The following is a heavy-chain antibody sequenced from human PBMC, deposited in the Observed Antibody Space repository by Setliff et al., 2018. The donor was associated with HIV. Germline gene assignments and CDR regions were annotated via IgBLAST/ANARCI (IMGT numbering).Heavy chain of an antibody. J-gene: IGHJ4*02. CDR3: ARMASSGWYPFDY. D-gene: IGHD6-19*01. CDR2: IFSNDEK. Sequence: GSGPTLVNPPETLTLTCTVSGFSLSNARMGVSWIRQAPGKALEWLAHIFSNDEKSYSSSLKSRLTISKDTSKNQVVLTMTNMDPVDTATYYCARMASSGWYPFDYWGQGTLVTVSS. CDR1: GFSLSNARMG. V-gene: IGHV2-26*01.